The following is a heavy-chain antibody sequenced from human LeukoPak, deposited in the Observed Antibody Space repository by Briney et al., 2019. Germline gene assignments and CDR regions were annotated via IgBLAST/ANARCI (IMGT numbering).Heavy chain of an antibody. V-gene: IGHV1-18*01. D-gene: IGHD3-3*01. CDR1: GYTFTGYG. J-gene: IGHJ4*02. Sequence: ASVKVSCTASGYTFTGYGISWVRQAPGQGLEWMGWISGDNGSTNYAQKLQGRVTMTTYTSTSTAYMELRSLRSDDTAIYYCAREVTIRGSRGYFDYWGQGTLVTVSS. CDR2: ISGDNGST. CDR3: AREVTIRGSRGYFDY.